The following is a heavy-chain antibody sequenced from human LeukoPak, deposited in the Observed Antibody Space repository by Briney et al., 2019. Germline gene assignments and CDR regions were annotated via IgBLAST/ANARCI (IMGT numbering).Heavy chain of an antibody. J-gene: IGHJ4*02. CDR3: ARYWKYYFDY. V-gene: IGHV3-53*01. CDR1: GFTVSSNY. Sequence: GGSLRLSCAASGFTVSSNYMSWVRQAPGKGLEWVSVIYSGGSTYYADSVKGRFTISRDNSKNTLYLQMNSLRAEDTAVYCCARYWKYYFDYWGQGALVSVSS. D-gene: IGHD1-1*01. CDR2: IYSGGST.